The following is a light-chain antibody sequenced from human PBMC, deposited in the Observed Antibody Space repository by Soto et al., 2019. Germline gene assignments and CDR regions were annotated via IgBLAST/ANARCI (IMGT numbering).Light chain of an antibody. CDR3: QQRNSYPIT. Sequence: AIRITQSPPSLSASTLAGVTIXLRASQGISSYLAWYQHKPGKAPKLLIYDASTLQSGVPSRFSGSGSGTDFTLTISSLQPEDFATYYCQQRNSYPITFGQGTRLE. CDR2: DAS. CDR1: QGISSY. J-gene: IGKJ5*01. V-gene: IGKV1-8*01.